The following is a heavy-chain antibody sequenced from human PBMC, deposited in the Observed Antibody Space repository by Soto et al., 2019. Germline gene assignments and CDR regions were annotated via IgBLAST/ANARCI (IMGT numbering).Heavy chain of an antibody. Sequence: GGSLRLSCAASGFIFSSYGMHWVRQAPGKGLDWVAVISYDGSNKYYADSVKGRFTISRDNSKNTLYLQMNSLRAEDTAVYYCAKARYCSGGSCLNFYGMDVWGQGTTVTVSS. J-gene: IGHJ6*02. CDR3: AKARYCSGGSCLNFYGMDV. CDR2: ISYDGSNK. D-gene: IGHD2-15*01. V-gene: IGHV3-30*18. CDR1: GFIFSSYG.